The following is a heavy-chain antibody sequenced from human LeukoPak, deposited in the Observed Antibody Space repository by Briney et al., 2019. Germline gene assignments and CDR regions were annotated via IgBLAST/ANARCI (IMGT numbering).Heavy chain of an antibody. CDR3: AKDTTVVTPRALDY. CDR1: GFTFSNFA. J-gene: IGHJ4*02. D-gene: IGHD4-23*01. Sequence: PGGSLRLSCAASGFTFSNFAMSWVRQAPGKGLECVSAISGSGGTTYYAASVKGRFTIYRDNSKPTLYLQMNSLRAEDTAVYYCAKDTTVVTPRALDYWGQGSLVTVSS. CDR2: ISGSGGTT. V-gene: IGHV3-23*01.